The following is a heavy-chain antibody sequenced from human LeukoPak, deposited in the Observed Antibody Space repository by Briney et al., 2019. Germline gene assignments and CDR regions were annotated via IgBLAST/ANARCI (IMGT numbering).Heavy chain of an antibody. V-gene: IGHV4-39*07. CDR1: GGSISSSSYY. CDR3: ARVNYDFWSGYYTEGLYYFDY. D-gene: IGHD3-3*01. J-gene: IGHJ4*02. CDR2: IYYSGST. Sequence: SETLSLTCTVSGGSISSSSYYWGWIRQPPGKGLEWIGSIYYSGSTYYNPSLKSRVTISVDTSKNQFSLKLSSVTAADTAVYYCARVNYDFWSGYYTEGLYYFDYWGQGTLVTVSS.